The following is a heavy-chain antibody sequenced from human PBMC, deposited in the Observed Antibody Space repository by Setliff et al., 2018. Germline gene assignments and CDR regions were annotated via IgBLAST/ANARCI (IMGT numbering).Heavy chain of an antibody. CDR1: GGSISSYY. V-gene: IGHV4-4*07. CDR2: IYIGGSA. Sequence: PSETLSLTCTVSGGSISSYYWSWIRQPAGKGLEWIGHIYIGGSANYNPSLKSRVTISVDTSKNQFSLKLSSVTAADTAVYYCAKGFDSSGYHYYYYYGMDVWGQGTTVTVSS. J-gene: IGHJ6*02. CDR3: AKGFDSSGYHYYYYYGMDV. D-gene: IGHD3-22*01.